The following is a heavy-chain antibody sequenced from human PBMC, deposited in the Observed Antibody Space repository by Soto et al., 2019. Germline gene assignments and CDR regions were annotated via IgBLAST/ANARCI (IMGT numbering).Heavy chain of an antibody. CDR3: ARGGHVVVVTAALDY. D-gene: IGHD2-21*02. V-gene: IGHV1-46*01. J-gene: IGHJ4*02. Sequence: QVQLMQSGAEVKKPGASVKVSCKASGDTFTDYYIHWVRQAPGQGLEWMGTVNPSGGHTTYAQHFLGRVTMTRDTSPSTLYMELTSLTSAATAIYYCARGGHVVVVTAALDYWGQGTLVTVSS. CDR1: GDTFTDYY. CDR2: VNPSGGHT.